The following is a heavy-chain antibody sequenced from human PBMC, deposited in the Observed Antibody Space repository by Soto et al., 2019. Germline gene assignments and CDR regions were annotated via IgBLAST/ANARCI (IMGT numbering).Heavy chain of an antibody. J-gene: IGHJ6*02. CDR1: GYTFTSYG. D-gene: IGHD4-4*01. CDR2: ISAYNGNT. Sequence: SVKVSFKASGYTFTSYGISWVRQAPGQGLEWMGWISAYNGNTNYAQKLQGRVTMTTDTSTSTAYMELRSLRSDDTAVYYCARYKFVNYSRASYYYGMDVWGQGTTVTVSS. CDR3: ARYKFVNYSRASYYYGMDV. V-gene: IGHV1-18*04.